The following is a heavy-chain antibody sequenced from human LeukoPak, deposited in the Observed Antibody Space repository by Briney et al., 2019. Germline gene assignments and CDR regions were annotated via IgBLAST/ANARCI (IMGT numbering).Heavy chain of an antibody. CDR2: INPNSGGT. CDR1: GYTFTGYY. CDR3: ARLYYYDSGGYHISSAAFDI. Sequence: ASVKVSCKASGYTFTGYYMHWVRQAPGQGLEWMGWINPNSGGTNYAQKFQGRVTMTRDTSISTAYMELSRLRSDDTAVYYCARLYYYDSGGYHISSAAFDIWGQGTMVTVSS. J-gene: IGHJ3*02. V-gene: IGHV1-2*02. D-gene: IGHD3-22*01.